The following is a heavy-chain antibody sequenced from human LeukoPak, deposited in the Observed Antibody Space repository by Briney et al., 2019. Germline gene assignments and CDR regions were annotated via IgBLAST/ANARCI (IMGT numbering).Heavy chain of an antibody. CDR2: IWYDGSNK. J-gene: IGHJ4*02. D-gene: IGHD6-19*01. CDR1: GFTFSSYG. CDR3: AREYSSGWSPFN. Sequence: PGGSLRLSCAASGFTFSSYGMHWVRQAPGKGLEWVAVIWYDGSNKYYADSVKGRFTISRDNSKNTLYLQMNSLRAEDTAVYYCAREYSSGWSPFNWGQGTLVTVSS. V-gene: IGHV3-33*01.